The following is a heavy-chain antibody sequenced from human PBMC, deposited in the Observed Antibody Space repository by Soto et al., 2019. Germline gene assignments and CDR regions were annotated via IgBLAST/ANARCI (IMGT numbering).Heavy chain of an antibody. V-gene: IGHV2-5*02. CDR2: IYWDDDK. CDR1: GFSLSTTGVG. D-gene: IGHD2-21*01. J-gene: IGHJ6*02. CDR3: VQSRCGGDCLQSYSSHSYYGLDV. Sequence: QITLKESGPTLVKPKQTLTLTCTFSGFSLSTTGVGVGWIRQPPGKALEWLALIYWDDDKRYNPSLKSRLTITKDTSKNQVVLTMTNMDPVDTATYYCVQSRCGGDCLQSYSSHSYYGLDVWGQGTTVTVSS.